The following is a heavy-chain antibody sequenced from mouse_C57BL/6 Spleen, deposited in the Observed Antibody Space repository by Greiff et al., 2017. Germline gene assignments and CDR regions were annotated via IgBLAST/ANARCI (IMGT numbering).Heavy chain of an antibody. V-gene: IGHV1-55*01. J-gene: IGHJ2*01. CDR3: ARRGEGGNYFDY. D-gene: IGHD1-1*02. CDR1: GSTFTSYW. Sequence: QVQLQQPGAELVKPGASVKMSCKASGSTFTSYWITWVKQRPGQGLEWIGDIYPGSGSTNYNEKFKSKATLTVDTSSSTAYMQLSSLTSEDSAVYYCARRGEGGNYFDYWGQGTTLTVSS. CDR2: IYPGSGST.